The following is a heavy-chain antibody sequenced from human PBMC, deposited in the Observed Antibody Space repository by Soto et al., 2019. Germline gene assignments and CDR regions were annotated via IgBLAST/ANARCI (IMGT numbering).Heavy chain of an antibody. V-gene: IGHV3-33*01. CDR3: AREPDLETHGSSTSDLGYFDY. CDR2: IWYDGSNK. CDR1: GFTFSSYG. D-gene: IGHD2-2*01. J-gene: IGHJ4*02. Sequence: GGSLRLSCAASGFTFSSYGMHWVRQAPGKGLEWVAVIWYDGSNKYYADSVKGRFTISRDNSKNTLYLQMNSLRAEDTAVYYCAREPDLETHGSSTSDLGYFDYWGQGTLVTVSS.